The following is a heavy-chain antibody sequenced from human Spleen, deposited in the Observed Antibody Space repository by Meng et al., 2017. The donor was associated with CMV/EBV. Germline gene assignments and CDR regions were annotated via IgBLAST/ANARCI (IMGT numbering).Heavy chain of an antibody. CDR1: VGSDSIYD. CDR3: ARGASYGPHYFDY. V-gene: IGHV4-34*01. CDR2: INHSGST. Sequence: CTGDVGSDSIYDQSGSSQPPWKGLEWIGEINHSGSTIYNPSLKSRVTISVDTSKTQFSLKLSSVTAADTAVFYWARGASYGPHYFDYWGQGTLVTVSS. J-gene: IGHJ4*02. D-gene: IGHD3-16*01.